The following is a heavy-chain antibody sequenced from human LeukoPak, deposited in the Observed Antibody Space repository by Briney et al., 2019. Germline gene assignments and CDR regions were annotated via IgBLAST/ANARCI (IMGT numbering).Heavy chain of an antibody. D-gene: IGHD2-21*02. CDR3: ARDXYCGGDCYFFDY. J-gene: IGHJ4*02. CDR1: GFTFSSYA. Sequence: GGSLRLSCAASGFTFSSYAMHWVRQAPGKGLEWVAVISYDGSNKYYADSVKGRFTISRDNSKNTLYLQMNSLRAEDTAVYYCARDXYCGGDCYFFDYWGQGTLVTVSS. V-gene: IGHV3-30-3*01. CDR2: ISYDGSNK.